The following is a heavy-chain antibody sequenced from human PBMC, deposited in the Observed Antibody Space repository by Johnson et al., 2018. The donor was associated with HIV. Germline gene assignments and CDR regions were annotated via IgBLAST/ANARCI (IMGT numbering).Heavy chain of an antibody. J-gene: IGHJ3*02. Sequence: QVQLVESGGGVVQPGGSLRLSCAASGFTFSSYGMHWVRQAPGKGLEWVAFRRYDGSNKYYVDSVKGRFTISRDNAKNSLYLQMNSLRAEDTAVYYCARSGYGSGSTHDAFDIWGQGTMVTVSS. CDR2: RRYDGSNK. D-gene: IGHD3-10*01. CDR3: ARSGYGSGSTHDAFDI. CDR1: GFTFSSYG. V-gene: IGHV3-30*02.